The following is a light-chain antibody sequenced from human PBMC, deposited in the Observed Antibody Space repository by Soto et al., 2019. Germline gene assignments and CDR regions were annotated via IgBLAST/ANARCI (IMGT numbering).Light chain of an antibody. CDR1: QSISSY. CDR2: AAS. J-gene: IGKJ4*01. CDR3: QQSYSTPPGFT. V-gene: IGKV1-39*01. Sequence: DIQMTQSPSSLSASVGDRVTITCRASQSISSYLNWYQQKPGKAPKLLIYAASSLQSGVPSRFSGSGSGTDFTLTISSLQPEDFATYYCQQSYSTPPGFTFGGGTKVEIK.